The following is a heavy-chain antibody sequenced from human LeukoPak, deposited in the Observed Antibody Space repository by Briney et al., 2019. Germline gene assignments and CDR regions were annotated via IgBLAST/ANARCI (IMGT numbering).Heavy chain of an antibody. J-gene: IGHJ4*02. D-gene: IGHD3-22*01. CDR2: ITGSGGRS. CDR3: AKRGVNYDSSGNDC. CDR1: GFTFSAYA. V-gene: IGHV3-23*01. Sequence: GGSLRLSCAASGFTFSAYAMSWVRQAPGKGLEWVSSITGSGGRSYYADSVKGRFTISRDNSKSTLYLQMSDLRAEDTALYYCAKRGVNYDSSGNDCWGQRTLVTVSS.